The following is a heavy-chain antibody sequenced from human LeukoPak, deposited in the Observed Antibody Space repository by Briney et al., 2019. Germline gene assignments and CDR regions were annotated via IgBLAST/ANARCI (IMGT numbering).Heavy chain of an antibody. CDR3: ARDPGGYSYGHFDY. Sequence: GASVKVSCKASGGTFSSYAISWVRQAPGQGLEWMGGIIPIFGTANYAQKFQGRDTITTDESTSTAYMELSSLRSEDTAVYYCARDPGGYSYGHFDYWGQGTLVTVSS. CDR2: IIPIFGTA. V-gene: IGHV1-69*05. CDR1: GGTFSSYA. D-gene: IGHD5-18*01. J-gene: IGHJ4*02.